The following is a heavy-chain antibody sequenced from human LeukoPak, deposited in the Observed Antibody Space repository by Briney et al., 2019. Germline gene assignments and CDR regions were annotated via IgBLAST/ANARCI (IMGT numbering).Heavy chain of an antibody. CDR1: GFTFSSYE. V-gene: IGHV3-48*03. CDR3: AREMGLIHTPSFDY. D-gene: IGHD2-2*02. CDR2: ISSSGSTI. Sequence: PGGSLRLSCAASGFTFSSYEMNWVRQAPGKGLEWVSYISSSGSTIYYADSVKGRFTISRDNAKNSLYLQMNSLRAEDTAVYYCAREMGLIHTPSFDYWGQGTLVTVSS. J-gene: IGHJ4*02.